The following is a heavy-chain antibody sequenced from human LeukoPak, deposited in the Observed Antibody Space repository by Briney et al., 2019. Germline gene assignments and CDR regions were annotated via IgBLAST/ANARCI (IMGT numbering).Heavy chain of an antibody. J-gene: IGHJ4*02. CDR2: IIPIFGTA. Sequence: SVKVSCKASGGTFSSYAISWVRQAPGQGLEWMGGIIPIFGTANYAQKFQGRVTITADESTSTAYMELSSQRSEDTAVYYCARGSGYSSGWYGLDFDYWGQGTLVTVSS. CDR1: GGTFSSYA. CDR3: ARGSGYSSGWYGLDFDY. D-gene: IGHD6-19*01. V-gene: IGHV1-69*01.